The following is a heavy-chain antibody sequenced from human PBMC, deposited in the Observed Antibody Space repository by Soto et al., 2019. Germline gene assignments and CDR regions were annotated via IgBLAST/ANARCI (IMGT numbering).Heavy chain of an antibody. J-gene: IGHJ6*02. Sequence: DVKLVESGGGLVQPGDSLRLSCEVSGFTFSMYSMSWVRQSPGKGLEWVAKIPQDGVDGHYAASVKGRFIISRDNGKNSLHLPLNKLRAEDTAVYYCARDHLILPAHDFFYGSDVWGRGATVTVSS. CDR1: GFTFSMYS. V-gene: IGHV3-7*03. CDR3: ARDHLILPAHDFFYGSDV. D-gene: IGHD2-21*02. CDR2: IPQDGVDG.